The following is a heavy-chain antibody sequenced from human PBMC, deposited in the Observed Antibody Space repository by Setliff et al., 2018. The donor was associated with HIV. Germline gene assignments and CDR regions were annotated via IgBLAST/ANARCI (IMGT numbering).Heavy chain of an antibody. CDR2: IYYSGST. D-gene: IGHD3-16*02. CDR3: ARGSYYDYVWGNYRYTGFDY. CDR1: GGSISDSSYY. V-gene: IGHV4-39*07. J-gene: IGHJ4*02. Sequence: PSETLSLTCTVSGGSISDSSYYWGWIRQPPGKGLEWIGNIYYSGSTYYNPSLKSRVTISVDTSKNQFSLKLNSVTAADTAVYYCARGSYYDYVWGNYRYTGFDYWGQGTLVTVSS.